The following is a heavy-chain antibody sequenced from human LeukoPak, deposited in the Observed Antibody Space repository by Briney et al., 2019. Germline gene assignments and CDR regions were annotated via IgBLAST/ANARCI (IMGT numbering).Heavy chain of an antibody. CDR1: GGTVISYA. CDR2: IIPMLGTA. CDR3: ARDRKWGSSWQTYWYFDL. D-gene: IGHD6-13*01. Sequence: ASVKGSCKASGGTVISYARSWVRQARGQGSERMGGIIPMLGTANYEQKFQDRDTITTDESTRTTYMELSRLRSEDTAAYYCARDRKWGSSWQTYWYFDLWGRGTLVTVSS. J-gene: IGHJ2*01. V-gene: IGHV1-69*05.